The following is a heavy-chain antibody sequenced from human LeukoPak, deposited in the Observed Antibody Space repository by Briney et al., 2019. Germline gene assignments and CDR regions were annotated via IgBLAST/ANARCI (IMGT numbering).Heavy chain of an antibody. V-gene: IGHV4-38-2*01. CDR2: LFPGLVT. J-gene: IGHJ4*02. Sequence: PSETLSLTCAVSGYSINSAYFWGWVRQSPEKGLEWIGNLFPGLVTSYNPSLESRVTISLDTSSNHFSLKLTSVTAADTAVYFCATMTSVIKGRRFDSWGQGTLVTVS. D-gene: IGHD2-21*01. CDR1: GYSINSAYF. CDR3: ATMTSVIKGRRFDS.